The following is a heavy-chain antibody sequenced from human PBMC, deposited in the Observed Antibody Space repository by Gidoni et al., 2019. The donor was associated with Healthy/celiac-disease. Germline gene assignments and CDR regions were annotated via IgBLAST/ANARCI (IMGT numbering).Heavy chain of an antibody. CDR1: GNTFTSYA. D-gene: IGHD6-19*01. J-gene: IGHJ4*02. CDR3: AIDGDSSGLDY. CDR2: INAGNGNT. Sequence: QVQLVQSGAEVTKPGASVKVSCKASGNTFTSYAMHWVRQAPGQRLEWMGWINAGNGNTQYSQKFQGRVTITRDTSASTAYMELSSLRSEDTAVYYCAIDGDSSGLDYWGQGTLFTVSS. V-gene: IGHV1-3*01.